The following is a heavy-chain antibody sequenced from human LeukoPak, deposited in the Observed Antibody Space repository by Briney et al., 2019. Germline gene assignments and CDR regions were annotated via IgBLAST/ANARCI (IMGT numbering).Heavy chain of an antibody. CDR3: ARVDPYDSSGSTDY. Sequence: SETLSLTCTVSGYSISSGYYWGWIRQPPGKGLEWIGSIYHSGSTYYNPSLKSRVTISVDTSKNQFSLKLSSVTAADTAVYYCARVDPYDSSGSTDYWGQGTLVTVSS. CDR2: IYHSGST. J-gene: IGHJ4*02. V-gene: IGHV4-38-2*02. D-gene: IGHD3-22*01. CDR1: GYSISSGYY.